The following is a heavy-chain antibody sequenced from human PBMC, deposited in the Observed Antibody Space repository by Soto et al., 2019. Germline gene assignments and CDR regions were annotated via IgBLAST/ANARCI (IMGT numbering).Heavy chain of an antibody. CDR2: INAGNGNT. CDR3: ARSIVVVTALVY. Sequence: QVQLVQSGAEEKKPGASVKVSCKASGYTFTSYAMHWVRQAPGQRLEWMGWINAGNGNTKYSQKFQGRVTITRDTPASTAYMELSSLRSEDTAVYYCARSIVVVTALVYWGQGTLVTVSS. J-gene: IGHJ4*02. V-gene: IGHV1-3*05. CDR1: GYTFTSYA. D-gene: IGHD2-21*02.